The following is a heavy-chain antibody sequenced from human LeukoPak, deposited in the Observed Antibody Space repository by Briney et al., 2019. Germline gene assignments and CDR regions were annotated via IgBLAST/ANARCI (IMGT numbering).Heavy chain of an antibody. V-gene: IGHV6-1*01. CDR3: ARDPSLVLRLGAGTTHYYYYMDV. J-gene: IGHJ6*03. CDR1: GDSVSSNSAA. D-gene: IGHD1-1*01. Sequence: SQTLSLTCAISGDSVSSNSAAWNWIRQSPSRGLEWLGRTYYRSKWYNDYAVSVKSRITINPDTSKNQFSLQLNSVTPEDTAVYYCARDPSLVLRLGAGTTHYYYYMDVWGKGTTVTVSS. CDR2: TYYRSKWYN.